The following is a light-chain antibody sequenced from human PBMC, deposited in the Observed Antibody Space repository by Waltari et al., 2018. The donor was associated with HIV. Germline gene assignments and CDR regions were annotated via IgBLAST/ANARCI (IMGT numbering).Light chain of an antibody. CDR2: GAT. V-gene: IGKV3-20*01. CDR3: QQYGRT. Sequence: VLTQSPGTLSLSPGERATLSCRASQSVNSNYLAWYQHKPGQAPRLIIYGATSRATGIPDRFRGSGSETDFTLTISRLEPEDSAVYYCQQYGRTFGQGTKVEIK. CDR1: QSVNSNY. J-gene: IGKJ1*01.